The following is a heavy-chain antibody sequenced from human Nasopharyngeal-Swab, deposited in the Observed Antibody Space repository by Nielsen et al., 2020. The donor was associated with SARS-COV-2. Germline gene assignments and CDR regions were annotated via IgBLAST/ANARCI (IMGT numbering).Heavy chain of an antibody. CDR3: ARTSPRLVCDSSGWLCYYFDY. J-gene: IGHJ4*02. CDR1: GFTSSAYT. CDR2: ISSSGTST. V-gene: IGHV3-21*01. D-gene: IGHD6-19*01. Sequence: GESLKISCVGSGFTSSAYTINWVRQAPGKGLEWVSSISSSGTSTHYAESVKGRFTISRDNAKNSLYLQMNSLRDEDTAVYYCARTSPRLVCDSSGWLCYYFDYWGQGTLVTVSS.